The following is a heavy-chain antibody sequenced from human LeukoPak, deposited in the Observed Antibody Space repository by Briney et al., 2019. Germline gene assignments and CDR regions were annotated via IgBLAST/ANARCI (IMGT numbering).Heavy chain of an antibody. CDR2: ISYDGSNK. J-gene: IGHJ4*02. D-gene: IGHD3-22*01. Sequence: GGSLRLSCAASGFTFSSYAMYWVRQSPGKGLEWVAVISYDGSNKYYADSVEGRFTISRDNSKNTLYLQMNSLRAEDTAVYYCARDARTVGITMIVVGFDYWGQGTLVTVSS. CDR3: ARDARTVGITMIVVGFDY. CDR1: GFTFSSYA. V-gene: IGHV3-30*04.